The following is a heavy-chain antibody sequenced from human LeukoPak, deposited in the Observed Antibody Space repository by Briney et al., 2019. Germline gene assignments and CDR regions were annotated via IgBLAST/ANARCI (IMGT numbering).Heavy chain of an antibody. CDR3: AGSLGGYYDSSGYFDI. J-gene: IGHJ3*02. CDR2: ISAYNGNT. Sequence: ASVKVSCKASGYTFTSYGISWVRQAPGQGLEWMGWISAYNGNTNYAQKLQGRVTMTTDTSMSTAYMELRSLRSDDTAVYYCAGSLGGYYDSSGYFDIWGQGTMVTVSS. CDR1: GYTFTSYG. V-gene: IGHV1-18*01. D-gene: IGHD3-22*01.